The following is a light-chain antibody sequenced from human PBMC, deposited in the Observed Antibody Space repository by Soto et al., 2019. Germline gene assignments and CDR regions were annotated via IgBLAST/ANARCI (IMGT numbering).Light chain of an antibody. V-gene: IGKV1-27*01. CDR2: GAY. Sequence: DIQMTQSPSSLSASVGDRVTITCRASQVIGNYLAWYQQKPGKVPKLLIYGAYTLQSGVPSRFSGSGSGTDFTLTISSLQPDDFASYYCQQHDTSSTFGQGTKVDIK. CDR1: QVIGNY. J-gene: IGKJ1*01. CDR3: QQHDTSST.